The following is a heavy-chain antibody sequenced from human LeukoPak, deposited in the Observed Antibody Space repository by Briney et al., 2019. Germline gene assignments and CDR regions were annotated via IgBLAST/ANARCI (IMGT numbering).Heavy chain of an antibody. CDR2: ISSSSSYI. CDR1: GFTFSSYG. Sequence: GGSLRLSCAASGFTFSSYGMNWVRQAPGKGLEWVSSISSSSSYIYYADSVKGRFTISRDNAKNSLYLQMNSLRAEDTAVYYCARGENYGSGSYYKVRYYYYYMDVWGKGTTVTVSS. D-gene: IGHD3-10*01. V-gene: IGHV3-21*01. CDR3: ARGENYGSGSYYKVRYYYYYMDV. J-gene: IGHJ6*03.